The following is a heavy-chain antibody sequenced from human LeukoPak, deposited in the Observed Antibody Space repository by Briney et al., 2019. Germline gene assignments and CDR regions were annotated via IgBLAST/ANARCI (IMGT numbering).Heavy chain of an antibody. CDR2: INHSGST. D-gene: IGHD4-17*01. V-gene: IGHV4-34*01. CDR3: ARLRTTVTYYYYYYGMDV. J-gene: IGHJ6*02. Sequence: KSSETLSLTCAVYGGSFSGYYWSWIRQPPGKGLVWIGEINHSGSTNYNPSLKSRVTISVDTSKNQFSLKLSSVTAADTAVYYCARLRTTVTYYYYYYGMDVWGQGTTVTVS. CDR1: GGSFSGYY.